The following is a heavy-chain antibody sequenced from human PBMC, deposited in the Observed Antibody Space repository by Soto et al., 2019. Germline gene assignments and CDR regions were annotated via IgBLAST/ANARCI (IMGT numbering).Heavy chain of an antibody. CDR3: NTDLDYSDSRWGPDAFDI. CDR2: IKSKTDGGTT. CDR1: GFTFSNAW. J-gene: IGHJ3*02. V-gene: IGHV3-15*01. D-gene: IGHD3-22*01. Sequence: GGSLRLSCAASGFTFSNAWMSWVRQAPGKGLEWVGGIKSKTDGGTTDYAAPVKGRFTISRDDSKNTLYLQMNSLKNEDTGVYYCNTDLDYSDSRWGPDAFDIWGQGTMVTVSS.